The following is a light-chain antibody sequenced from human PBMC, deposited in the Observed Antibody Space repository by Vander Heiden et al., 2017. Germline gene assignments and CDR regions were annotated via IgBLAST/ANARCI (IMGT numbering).Light chain of an antibody. CDR1: SSDIGDNT. V-gene: IGLV1-51*01. J-gene: IGLJ1*01. CDR2: ENN. Sequence: QSVLTQPPSVSAAPGQKVSISCSGSSSDIGDNTLSWYQQLPGTAPKLLTYENNKRPSGIPDRFSGSKSGTSATLVITGLQTGDEADYYCGTWDSSLTGVFGTGTKVTVL. CDR3: GTWDSSLTGV.